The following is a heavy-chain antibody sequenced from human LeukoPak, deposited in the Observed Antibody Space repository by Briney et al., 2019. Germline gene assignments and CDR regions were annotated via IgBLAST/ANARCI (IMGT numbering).Heavy chain of an antibody. V-gene: IGHV4-59*01. CDR3: ARLAEPREMATTSDY. Sequence: SETLSLTCTVSGGSISSYYWSWLRQPPGKGLEWIGYIYYSGSTNYNPSLKSRVTISVDTSKNQFSLKLSSVTAADTAVYYCARLAEPREMATTSDYWGRGTLVTVSS. CDR2: IYYSGST. D-gene: IGHD5-24*01. CDR1: GGSISSYY. J-gene: IGHJ4*02.